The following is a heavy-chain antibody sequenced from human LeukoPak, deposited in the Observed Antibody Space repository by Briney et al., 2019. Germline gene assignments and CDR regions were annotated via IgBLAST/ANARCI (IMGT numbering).Heavy chain of an antibody. CDR2: TYYRSQWYS. J-gene: IGHJ5*02. Sequence: SQTLSLTCAISGDSVSSNSAAWNWIRQSPSGGLEWLGRTYYRSQWYSDYAGFVTGRITINPDTSKNQFSLQLNSVTPEDTAVYYCARYGSSWYIDRWGQGTLVTVSS. CDR1: GDSVSSNSAA. V-gene: IGHV6-1*01. D-gene: IGHD6-13*01. CDR3: ARYGSSWYIDR.